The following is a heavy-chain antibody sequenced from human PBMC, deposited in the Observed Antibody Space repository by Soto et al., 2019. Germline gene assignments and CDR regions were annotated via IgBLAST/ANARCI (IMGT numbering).Heavy chain of an antibody. V-gene: IGHV1-69*01. J-gene: IGHJ4*02. CDR2: IIPIFGTA. Sequence: QVQLVQSGAEVKKPGSSVKVSCKASGGTFSSYAISWVRQAPGQGLEWMGGIIPIFGTANYAQKFQGRVTITADESTSTAYMELISLRSEDTAVYYCARGGRDGYIELYYFDYWGQGTLVTVSS. CDR3: ARGGRDGYIELYYFDY. D-gene: IGHD5-12*01. CDR1: GGTFSSYA.